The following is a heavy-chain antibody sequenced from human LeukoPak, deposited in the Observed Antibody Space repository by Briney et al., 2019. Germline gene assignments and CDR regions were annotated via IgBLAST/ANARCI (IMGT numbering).Heavy chain of an antibody. CDR2: INHSGST. CDR3: ARLQVVAASRLGNDAFDI. J-gene: IGHJ3*02. CDR1: GGSFSGYY. Sequence: KPSETLSLTCAVYGGSFSGYYWSWIRQPPGKGLEWIGEINHSGSTNYNPSLKSRVTISVDTSKNQFSLKLSSVTAADTAVYYCARLQVVAASRLGNDAFDIWGQGTMVTVSS. V-gene: IGHV4-34*01. D-gene: IGHD2-15*01.